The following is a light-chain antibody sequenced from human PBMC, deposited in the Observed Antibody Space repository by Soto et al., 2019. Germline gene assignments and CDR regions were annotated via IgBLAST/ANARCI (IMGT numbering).Light chain of an antibody. CDR2: GAS. CDR3: QQSYSTPPT. J-gene: IGKJ3*01. V-gene: IGKV3D-7*01. Sequence: EIVLTQSPATLSVSPGERATLSCGASQSGRSSYLACCQQKPGQAPRLLIYGASTRATGIPARFSGSGSGTDFTPTISSLQPEDFATYYCQQSYSTPPTFGPGTKVDI. CDR1: QSGRSSY.